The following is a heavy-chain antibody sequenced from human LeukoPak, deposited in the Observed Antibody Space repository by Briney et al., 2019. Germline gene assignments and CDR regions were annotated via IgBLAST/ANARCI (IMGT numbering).Heavy chain of an antibody. CDR2: ISRSSSYI. CDR3: TTDPPELWFGELAIGY. J-gene: IGHJ4*02. V-gene: IGHV3-21*03. CDR1: GFTFCIYG. Sequence: GGTLRLSFAGSGFTFCIYGINWVRQAPGKGAGRGSSISRSSSYIYYADSVKGRFTISRDNAKNSLYLQMNSLKTEDTAVYYCTTDPPELWFGELAIGYWGQGTLVTVSS. D-gene: IGHD3-10*01.